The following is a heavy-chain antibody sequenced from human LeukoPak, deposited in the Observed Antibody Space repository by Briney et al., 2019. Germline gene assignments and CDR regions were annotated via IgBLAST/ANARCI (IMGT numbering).Heavy chain of an antibody. D-gene: IGHD3-10*01. CDR3: ARGPFQSMVRGVIIPFDY. V-gene: IGHV4-59*01. J-gene: IGHJ4*02. CDR2: IYYSGST. Sequence: SETLSLTCTVSGGSISSYYWSWIRQPPGKGLEWIGYIYYSGSTNYNPSLKSRVTISVDTSKNQFSLKLSSVTAADTAVYYRARGPFQSMVRGVIIPFDYWGQGTLVTVSS. CDR1: GGSISSYY.